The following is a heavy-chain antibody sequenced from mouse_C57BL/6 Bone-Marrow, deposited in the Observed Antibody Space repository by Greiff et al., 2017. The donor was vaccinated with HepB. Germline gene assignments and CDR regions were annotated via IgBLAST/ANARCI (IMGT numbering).Heavy chain of an antibody. CDR1: GYTFTSYW. CDR3: ARWKYDYPYWYFDV. V-gene: IGHV1-69*01. J-gene: IGHJ1*03. Sequence: QVQLQQSGAELVKPGASVKLSCKASGYTFTSYWMHWVKQRPGRGLEWIGRIDPSDSYTNYNQKFKGKSTLTVDKSSSTAYMQLSSLTSEDSAVYYCARWKYDYPYWYFDVWGTGTTVTVSS. CDR2: IDPSDSYT. D-gene: IGHD2-4*01.